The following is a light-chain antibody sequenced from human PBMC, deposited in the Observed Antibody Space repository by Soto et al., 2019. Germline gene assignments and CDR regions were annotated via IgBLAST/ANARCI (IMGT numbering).Light chain of an antibody. CDR1: HDINNY. CDR2: DSS. J-gene: IGKJ5*01. CDR3: QQFDNLPFT. V-gene: IGKV1-33*01. Sequence: DLQMTQSPSSLSASVGDRVTIICQASHDINNYLNWYQQKPGKAPKLLIYDSSNLEIGVPSRFSGSGYGTRFSSTISSLQPVDIATYYCQQFDNLPFTFGQGTRLEIK.